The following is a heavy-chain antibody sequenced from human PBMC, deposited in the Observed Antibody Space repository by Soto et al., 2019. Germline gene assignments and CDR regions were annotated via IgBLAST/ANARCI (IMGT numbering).Heavy chain of an antibody. Sequence: VQLLESGGGLLQPGGSLRLSCAASGFTFSTYAMTWVRQAPGKGPEWVSSVSGSGGNTLYADSVKGRFTISRDNSKNTLDLQMNSLRAGDTAVYYCAKGRAPSGWYPPYYYGMDAWGQGTTVIVSS. J-gene: IGHJ6*02. V-gene: IGHV3-23*01. D-gene: IGHD6-19*01. CDR3: AKGRAPSGWYPPYYYGMDA. CDR2: VSGSGGNT. CDR1: GFTFSTYA.